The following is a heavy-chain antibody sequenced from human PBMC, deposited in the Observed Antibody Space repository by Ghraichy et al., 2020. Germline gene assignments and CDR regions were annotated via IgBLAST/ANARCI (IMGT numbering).Heavy chain of an antibody. CDR2: IYHSGST. V-gene: IGHV4-4*02. CDR1: GGSISSSNW. D-gene: IGHD3/OR15-3a*01. CDR3: ASLDRNYYFDY. Sequence: SETPSLTCAVSGGSISSSNWWSWVRQPPGKGLEWIGEIYHSGSTNYNPSLKSRVTISVDKSKNQFSLKLSSVTAADTAVYYCASLDRNYYFDYWGQGTLVTVSS. J-gene: IGHJ4*02.